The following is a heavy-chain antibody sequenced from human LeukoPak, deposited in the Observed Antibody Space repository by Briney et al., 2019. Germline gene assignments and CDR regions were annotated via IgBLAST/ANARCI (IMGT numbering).Heavy chain of an antibody. J-gene: IGHJ4*02. CDR2: IDWDDDK. CDR3: VGVNYYDTSLGFA. CDR1: GFSLSTRGMC. Sequence: SGPALVKPTQTLTLTCTFSGFSLSTRGMCVSWSRQPPGKALEWLARIDWDDDKYYSTSLKTRFTISKDTSKNQVVLTVTNMDPVDTATYYCVGVNYYDTSLGFAWGQGTLVTVSS. D-gene: IGHD3-22*01. V-gene: IGHV2-70*11.